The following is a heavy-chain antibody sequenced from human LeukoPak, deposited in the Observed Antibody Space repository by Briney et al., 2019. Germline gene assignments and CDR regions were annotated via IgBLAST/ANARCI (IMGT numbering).Heavy chain of an antibody. J-gene: IGHJ6*02. D-gene: IGHD3-10*01. CDR3: VKYTIYYFGMDV. CDR2: ISDSGGTT. CDR1: GFTLSTYA. V-gene: IGHV3-23*01. Sequence: PGGSLRLSCAASGFTLSTYAMSWVRQAPGKGLEWVSTISDSGGTTYYAESVEGRFTISRENSKNTLYLHMNSLRAEDTDLYYCVKYTIYYFGMDVWGQGTTVTVSS.